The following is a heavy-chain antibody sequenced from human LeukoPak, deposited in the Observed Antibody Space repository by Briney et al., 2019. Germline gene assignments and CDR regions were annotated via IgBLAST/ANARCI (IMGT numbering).Heavy chain of an antibody. Sequence: PGGSLRLSCAASGFTFSTHWMSWVRQAPGKGLEWVSSISSSGNNINYADSVKGRFTISRDNAMNSVHLQMNSLRVEDTAVYYCARGYQRPDYWGQGTLITVSS. CDR1: GFTFSTHW. J-gene: IGHJ4*02. D-gene: IGHD2-2*01. CDR2: ISSSGNNI. V-gene: IGHV3-21*01. CDR3: ARGYQRPDY.